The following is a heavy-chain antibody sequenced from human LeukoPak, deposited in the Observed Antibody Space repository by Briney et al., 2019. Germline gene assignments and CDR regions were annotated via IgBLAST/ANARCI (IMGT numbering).Heavy chain of an antibody. CDR2: VHHSGNS. D-gene: IGHD2/OR15-2a*01. CDR3: VRDVLEYDDF. J-gene: IGHJ4*02. V-gene: IGHV4-38-2*01. Sequence: SETLSLTCAVSGFSISSGHYWGWIRQPPGKGLEWIVSVHHSGNSYYNPSLKSRVTISVDTSRNQFSLRLTSVTAADTAVYYCVRDVLEYDDFWGQGILVTVSS. CDR1: GFSISSGHY.